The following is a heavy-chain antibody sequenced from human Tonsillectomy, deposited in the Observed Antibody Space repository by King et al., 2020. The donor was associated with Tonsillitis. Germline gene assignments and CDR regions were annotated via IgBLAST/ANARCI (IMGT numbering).Heavy chain of an antibody. CDR3: ASSPPRRSSVGVAFGHYYYYMDV. D-gene: IGHD6-6*01. Sequence: QLQESGPGLVKPSETLSLTCTVSGGSISSYYWSWIRQPPGKGLEWIGYIYYSGSTNYNPSLKSRVTISVDTSENQFSLKLSSVTAADTAVYYCASSPPRRSSVGVAFGHYYYYMDVWGKGTTVTVSS. CDR2: IYYSGST. V-gene: IGHV4-59*01. CDR1: GGSISSYY. J-gene: IGHJ6*03.